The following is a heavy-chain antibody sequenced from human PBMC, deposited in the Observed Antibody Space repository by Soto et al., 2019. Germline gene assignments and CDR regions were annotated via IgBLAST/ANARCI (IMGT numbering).Heavy chain of an antibody. CDR1: GDSINNADYY. J-gene: IGHJ3*01. CDR3: ARVRGQGFDF. D-gene: IGHD3-10*01. Sequence: QVQLQESGPGLVKPSQTLSLNCSVSGDSINNADYYWSWIRQHAGQGLEWIGYIYYSGTTYYNPSLKSRVTISMDTSKNQFSLEMSSVTAADTAVYYCARVRGQGFDFRGQGTMVTVSS. CDR2: IYYSGTT. V-gene: IGHV4-31*03.